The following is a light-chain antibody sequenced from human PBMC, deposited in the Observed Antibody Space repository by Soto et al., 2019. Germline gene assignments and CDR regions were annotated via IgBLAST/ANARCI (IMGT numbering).Light chain of an antibody. V-gene: IGLV4-69*01. CDR1: SGHSSYA. CDR3: QTWGTDIHVV. CDR2: VNSDGSH. Sequence: QSVLTQSPSASASLGASVKLTCTLSSGHSSYAIAWHQQQPEKGPRYLMKVNSDGSHSKGDGIPDRLSGSSSGAESYLTISSLQSEDEADYYCQTWGTDIHVVFGGGTKLTVL. J-gene: IGLJ2*01.